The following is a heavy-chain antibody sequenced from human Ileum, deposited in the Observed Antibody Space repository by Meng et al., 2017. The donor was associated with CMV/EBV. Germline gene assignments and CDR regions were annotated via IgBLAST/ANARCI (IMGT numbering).Heavy chain of an antibody. V-gene: IGHV4-39*07. J-gene: IGHJ5*02. D-gene: IGHD2-15*01. CDR2: IYYSGST. CDR3: AREAKLLVADTGLGYNWFDP. Sequence: SETLSLTCTVSGGSITTTDYDWDWIRQPPGKGLEWIGSIYYSGSTYYNPSLKSRVSISVDTSKNQFSLKLSSVTAADTAVYYCAREAKLLVADTGLGYNWFDPWGQGTLVTVSS. CDR1: GGSITTTDYD.